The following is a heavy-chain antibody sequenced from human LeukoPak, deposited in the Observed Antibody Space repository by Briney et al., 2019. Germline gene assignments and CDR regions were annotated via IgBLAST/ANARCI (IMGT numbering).Heavy chain of an antibody. D-gene: IGHD4-23*01. J-gene: IGHJ6*02. CDR3: ARRTPAEYYYYYGMDV. CDR2: MNPNSGNT. V-gene: IGHV1-8*01. CDR1: GYTFTSYD. Sequence: GASVKVSCKASGYTFTSYDINWVRQATGQGLEWMGWMNPNSGNTGYAQEFQGRVTMTRNTSISTAYMELSSLRSEDTAVYYCARRTPAEYYYYYGMDVWGQGTTVTVSS.